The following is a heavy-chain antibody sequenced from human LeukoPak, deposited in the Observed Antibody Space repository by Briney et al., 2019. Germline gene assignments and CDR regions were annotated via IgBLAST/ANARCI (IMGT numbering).Heavy chain of an antibody. V-gene: IGHV1-18*01. CDR1: GYTFTNYG. D-gene: IGHD2-15*01. CDR2: ISAYNGNT. Sequence: ASVKVSCKASGYTFTNYGISWVRQAPGQGLEWMGWISAYNGNTNYAQKLQGRVTMTTDTSTSTAYMELRSLRSDDTAVYYCARVVGYCSGGSYYLWAFDIWGQGTMVTVSS. J-gene: IGHJ3*02. CDR3: ARVVGYCSGGSYYLWAFDI.